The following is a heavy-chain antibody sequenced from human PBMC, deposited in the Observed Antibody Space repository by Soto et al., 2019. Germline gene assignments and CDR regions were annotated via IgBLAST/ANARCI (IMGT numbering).Heavy chain of an antibody. Sequence: GGSLRLSCTASGFTFGDYAMSWFRQAPGKGLEWVGFIRSKAYGGTTEYAASVKGRFTISRDDSKSIAYLQMNSLKTEDTAVYYCTRVPVTSDSSGYYWPNWFDPWGQGTLVTVS. D-gene: IGHD3-22*01. J-gene: IGHJ5*02. V-gene: IGHV3-49*03. CDR1: GFTFGDYA. CDR2: IRSKAYGGTT. CDR3: TRVPVTSDSSGYYWPNWFDP.